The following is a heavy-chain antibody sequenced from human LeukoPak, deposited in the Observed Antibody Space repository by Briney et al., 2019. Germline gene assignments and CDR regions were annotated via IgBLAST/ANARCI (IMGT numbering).Heavy chain of an antibody. Sequence: AGSLRLSCAASGFSFSTYSMNWIRQAPGKGLEWVSYISSSSSAIYYADSVKGRFTISRNNAKNSLYLQMNSLRDEDTAVYYCARESGYSGYDPLDYWGQGTLVTVSS. D-gene: IGHD5-12*01. CDR3: ARESGYSGYDPLDY. J-gene: IGHJ4*02. CDR2: ISSSSSAI. V-gene: IGHV3-48*02. CDR1: GFSFSTYS.